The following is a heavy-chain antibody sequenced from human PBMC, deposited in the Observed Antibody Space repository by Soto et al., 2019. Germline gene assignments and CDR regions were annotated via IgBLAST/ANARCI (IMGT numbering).Heavy chain of an antibody. Sequence: QVQLVQSGAEVKKPGASVKVSCKASGYTFTSYDINWVRQATGQGLEWMGGIIPIFGTANYAQKFQGRVTITADESTSTAYMELSSLRSEDTAVYYCARGAITMIVNWFDPWGQGTLVTVSP. V-gene: IGHV1-69*01. CDR3: ARGAITMIVNWFDP. J-gene: IGHJ5*02. D-gene: IGHD3-22*01. CDR1: GYTFTSYD. CDR2: IIPIFGTA.